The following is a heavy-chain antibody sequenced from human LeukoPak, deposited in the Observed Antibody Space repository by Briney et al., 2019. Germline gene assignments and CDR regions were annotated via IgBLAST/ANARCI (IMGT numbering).Heavy chain of an antibody. V-gene: IGHV3-66*01. Sequence: PGGSLRLSCAASGFTVSSSYMSWVRQAPGKGLEGVSIISSAGTIYYADSVKGRFTISRDNSKNTVYLQVNSLRDEDTAVYYCARDLEAANTYYFDYWGQGTMVTVSS. CDR2: ISSAGTI. J-gene: IGHJ4*02. CDR3: ARDLEAANTYYFDY. D-gene: IGHD6-13*01. CDR1: GFTVSSSY.